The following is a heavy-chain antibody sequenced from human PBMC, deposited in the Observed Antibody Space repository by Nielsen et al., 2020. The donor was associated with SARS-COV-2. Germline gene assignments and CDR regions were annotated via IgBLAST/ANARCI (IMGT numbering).Heavy chain of an antibody. V-gene: IGHV4-59*01. Sequence: SETLSLTCNVSGGSIRGFYWSWIRQPPGKGLEWVGNVFYSGSINYNPSLKSRSAISGDTSKNQISLSLNSVTAADTAVYYCAREGECTNGVCYIRGMDVWGKGTTVTVSP. CDR3: AREGECTNGVCYIRGMDV. CDR1: GGSIRGFY. CDR2: VFYSGSI. D-gene: IGHD2-8*01. J-gene: IGHJ6*04.